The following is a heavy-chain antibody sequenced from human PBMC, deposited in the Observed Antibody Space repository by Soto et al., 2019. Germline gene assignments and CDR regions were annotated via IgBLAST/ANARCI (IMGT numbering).Heavy chain of an antibody. Sequence: QVQLVESGGGVVQPGRSLRLSCAASGFPFGTYGMHWVRQAPGKGLEWVAVIWHDGSTEYYAVSVEGRFTISRDNSKHTLHLQMNGLRADDTAVYYCARARAGFLESSDVWGRGTLVTVSP. CDR3: ARARAGFLESSDV. CDR2: IWHDGSTE. V-gene: IGHV3-33*01. J-gene: IGHJ4*02. CDR1: GFPFGTYG. D-gene: IGHD3-3*01.